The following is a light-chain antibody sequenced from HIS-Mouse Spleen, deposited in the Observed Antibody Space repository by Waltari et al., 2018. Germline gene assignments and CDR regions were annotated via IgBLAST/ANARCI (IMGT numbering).Light chain of an antibody. J-gene: IGLJ2*01. CDR3: YSTDSSGNHRV. V-gene: IGLV3-10*01. CDR2: EDS. CDR1: ALPKKY. Sequence: SYELTQPPSVSVSPGQTARITCPGDALPKKYAYWYQQKSGQAPVLVIYEDSKRPSGIPGRFSGSRSGTMATLTISGAQVGDEADYYCYSTDSSGNHRVFGGGTKLTVL.